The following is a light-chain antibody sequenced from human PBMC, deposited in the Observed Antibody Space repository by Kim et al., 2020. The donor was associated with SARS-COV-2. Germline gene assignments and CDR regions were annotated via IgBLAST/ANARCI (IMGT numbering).Light chain of an antibody. CDR1: QSIGTN. CDR3: QQYNNWPT. Sequence: SWSPGDGATLSCRASQSIGTNLAWYQQIPGQAPRLLIYGASTRATDTPARFSGSGSGTEFTLTISSLQSEDFALYFCQQYNNWPTFGQGTKVDIK. V-gene: IGKV3-15*01. J-gene: IGKJ1*01. CDR2: GAS.